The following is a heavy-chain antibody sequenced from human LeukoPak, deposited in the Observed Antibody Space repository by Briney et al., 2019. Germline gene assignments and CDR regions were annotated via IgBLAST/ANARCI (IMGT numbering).Heavy chain of an antibody. J-gene: IGHJ5*02. CDR1: GGSISNSNYH. D-gene: IGHD6-6*01. V-gene: IGHV4-39*07. CDR2: IYHSGST. Sequence: SETLSLTCTVSGGSISNSNYHWAWIRQPPGKGLEWIGSIYHSGSTYYNPSLKSRVTISVDTSKNQFSLKLSSVTAADTAVYYCARDQRTSSSPTDWSWFDPWGQGTLVTVSS. CDR3: ARDQRTSSSPTDWSWFDP.